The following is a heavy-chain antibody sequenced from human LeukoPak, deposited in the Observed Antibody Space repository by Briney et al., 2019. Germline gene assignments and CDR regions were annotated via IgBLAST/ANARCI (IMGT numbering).Heavy chain of an antibody. D-gene: IGHD3-22*01. Sequence: PGGSLRLSCAASGFTFSNYVMSWVRQAPGKGLERVSGISGSGGTTYYADSVKGRFTISRDNSKNTLYLQMNSLRAEDTAVYYCARTIYSSGYCSDYWGQGTLVTVSS. CDR3: ARTIYSSGYCSDY. CDR1: GFTFSNYV. J-gene: IGHJ4*02. V-gene: IGHV3-23*01. CDR2: ISGSGGTT.